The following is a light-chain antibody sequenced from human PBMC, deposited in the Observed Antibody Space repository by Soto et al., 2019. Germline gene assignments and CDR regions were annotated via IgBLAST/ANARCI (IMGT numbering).Light chain of an antibody. J-gene: IGKJ3*01. V-gene: IGKV1-27*01. CDR2: AAS. CDR1: QGIGNL. Sequence: DIQMTQSPSSLSANIGDRVTITCRASQGIGNLLAWLQQKPGKAPNLLIYAASNLQSGVPSRFSGSGSGTDFTLTISSLQPEDVAIYYCQKYDSAPFTFGPGTKVDIK. CDR3: QKYDSAPFT.